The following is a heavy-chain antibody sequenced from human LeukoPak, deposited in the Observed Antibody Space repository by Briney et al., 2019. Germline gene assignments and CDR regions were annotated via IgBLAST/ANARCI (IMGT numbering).Heavy chain of an antibody. V-gene: IGHV3-30*18. Sequence: PGGSLRLSCAASGFTFSSYGMHWVRQAPGKGLEWVAVISYDGSNKYYADSVKGRLTISRDNSKNTLYLQMNSLRAEDTAVYYCAKDRRSYTMVRGPDGAFDIWGQGTMVTVSS. CDR1: GFTFSSYG. J-gene: IGHJ3*02. CDR3: AKDRRSYTMVRGPDGAFDI. D-gene: IGHD3-10*01. CDR2: ISYDGSNK.